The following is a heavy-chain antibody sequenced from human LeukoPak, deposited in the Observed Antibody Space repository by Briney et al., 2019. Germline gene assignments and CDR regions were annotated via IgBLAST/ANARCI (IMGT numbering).Heavy chain of an antibody. V-gene: IGHV1-2*02. CDR3: ARDGDSIDAFDI. CDR1: GYTFTDYY. Sequence: ASVKVSCKASGYTFTDYYMHWVRQAPGQGLEWMGWINSNSGGTSYAQKFQGRVTMTRDTSISTAYMELSRLRSDDTAVYYCARDGDSIDAFDIWGQGTMVTVSS. J-gene: IGHJ3*02. CDR2: INSNSGGT. D-gene: IGHD7-27*01.